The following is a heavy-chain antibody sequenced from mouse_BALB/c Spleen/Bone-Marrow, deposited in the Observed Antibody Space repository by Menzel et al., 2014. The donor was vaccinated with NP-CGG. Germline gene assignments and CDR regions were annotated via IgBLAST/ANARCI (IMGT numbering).Heavy chain of an antibody. CDR3: ARREDYDWFAY. CDR2: ISYSGST. V-gene: IGHV3-2*02. D-gene: IGHD2-4*01. J-gene: IGHJ3*01. CDR1: GYSITSDYA. Sequence: LQQSGPGLVKPSQSLSLTCTVTGYSITSDYAWNWIRQFPGNKLEWMGYISYSGSTSYDPSLKSRISITRDTSKNQFFLQLNSVTTEDTATYYCARREDYDWFAYWGQGTLVTVSA.